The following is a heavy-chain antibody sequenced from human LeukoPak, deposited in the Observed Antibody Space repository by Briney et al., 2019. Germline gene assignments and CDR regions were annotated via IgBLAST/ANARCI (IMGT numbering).Heavy chain of an antibody. CDR3: ASSLRFLEWTIDY. D-gene: IGHD3-3*01. CDR1: GFTFSSYG. CDR2: IWYDGSNK. V-gene: IGHV3-33*01. J-gene: IGHJ4*02. Sequence: PGGSLRLSCAASGFTFSSYGMHWVRQAPGKGLEWVAVIWYDGSNKYNADSVKGRFTISRDNSKNTLYLQMNSLRAEDTAVYYCASSLRFLEWTIDYWGQGTLVTVSS.